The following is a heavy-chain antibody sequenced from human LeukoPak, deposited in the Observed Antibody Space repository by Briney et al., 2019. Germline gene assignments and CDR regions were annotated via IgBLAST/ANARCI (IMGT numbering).Heavy chain of an antibody. J-gene: IGHJ6*02. CDR1: GFTVTHYA. CDR3: AKGGNSLAYGMDV. D-gene: IGHD4-23*01. Sequence: GGSLRLSCSASGFTVTHYAMHWVRQAPGKGLEWVAVISSDGSNKYYADSVKGRFTISRDNSKNTLDLQMNSLRAEDTAVYYCAKGGNSLAYGMDVWGQGTTVTVSS. V-gene: IGHV3-30-3*01. CDR2: ISSDGSNK.